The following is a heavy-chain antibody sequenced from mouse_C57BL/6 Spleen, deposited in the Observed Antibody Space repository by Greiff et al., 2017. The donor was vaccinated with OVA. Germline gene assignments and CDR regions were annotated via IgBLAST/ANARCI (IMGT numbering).Heavy chain of an antibody. CDR2: ISYDGSN. D-gene: IGHD1-1*01. Sequence: EVKLQESGPGLVKPSQSLSLTCSVTGYSITSGYYWNWIRQFPGNKLEWMGYISYDGSNNYNPSLKNRISITRDTSKNQFFLKLNSVTTEDTATYYCARTTVWMDYWGQGTSVTVSS. J-gene: IGHJ4*01. CDR1: GYSITSGYY. CDR3: ARTTVWMDY. V-gene: IGHV3-6*01.